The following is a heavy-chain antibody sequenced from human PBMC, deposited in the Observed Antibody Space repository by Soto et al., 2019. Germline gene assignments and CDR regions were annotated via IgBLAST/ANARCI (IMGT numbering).Heavy chain of an antibody. J-gene: IGHJ5*02. CDR1: GGSFSGYY. Sequence: TLSLTCAVYGGSFSGYYWSWIRQPPGKGLEWIGEINHSGSTNYNPSLKSRVTISVDTSKNQFSLKLSSVTAADTAVYYCARGGRIAARWFDPWGQGTLVTVSS. CDR3: ARGGRIAARWFDP. CDR2: INHSGST. V-gene: IGHV4-34*01. D-gene: IGHD6-6*01.